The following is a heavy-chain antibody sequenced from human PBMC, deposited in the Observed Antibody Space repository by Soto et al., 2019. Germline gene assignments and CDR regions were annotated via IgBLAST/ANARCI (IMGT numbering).Heavy chain of an antibody. Sequence: QVQLVQSGAEVKKPGSSVKVSCKASGGTFSSYAISWVRQAPGQGLEWMGGIIPIFGTANYAQKFQGRVTLTADESTSTAYMELSSLRSEDTAVYYCARDRIRGSYSYYYYGMDVWGQGTTVTVSS. J-gene: IGHJ6*02. CDR2: IIPIFGTA. D-gene: IGHD1-26*01. CDR3: ARDRIRGSYSYYYYGMDV. V-gene: IGHV1-69*01. CDR1: GGTFSSYA.